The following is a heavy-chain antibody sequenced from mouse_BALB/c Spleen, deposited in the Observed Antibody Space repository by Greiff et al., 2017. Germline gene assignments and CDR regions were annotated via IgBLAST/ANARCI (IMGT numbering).Heavy chain of an antibody. J-gene: IGHJ3*01. CDR2: IDPANGNT. CDR1: GFNIKDTY. CDR3: ARRDGGTPFAY. V-gene: IGHV14-3*02. Sequence: VQLQQSGAELVKPGASVKLSCTASGFNIKDTYMHWVKQRPEQGLEWIGRIDPANGNTKYDPKFQGKATITADTSSNTAYLQLSSLTSEDTAVYYGARRDGGTPFAYWGQGTLVTVSA. D-gene: IGHD2-14*01.